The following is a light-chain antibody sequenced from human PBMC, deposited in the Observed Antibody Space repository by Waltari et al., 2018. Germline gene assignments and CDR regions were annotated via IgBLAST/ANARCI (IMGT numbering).Light chain of an antibody. V-gene: IGLV1-44*01. CDR3: AAWDDSRESVL. Sequence: QSVLTQPPSASGTPGQRVTISCSGSSSNIRSNTVNWYQQLPGTAPKLLSYTNSQRPSGVPDRFSGWKSGTSAALARSGLQAEDVADYYCAAWDDSRESVLFGGGTKLTVL. CDR2: TNS. J-gene: IGLJ2*01. CDR1: SSNIRSNT.